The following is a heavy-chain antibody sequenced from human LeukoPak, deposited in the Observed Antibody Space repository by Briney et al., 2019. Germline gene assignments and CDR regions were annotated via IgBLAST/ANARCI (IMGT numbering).Heavy chain of an antibody. CDR3: ARATVTTRGEHFDY. Sequence: ASVKVSCKASGYTCTSYYMHWVRQAPGQGLDWMGIINPSGGSTSYAQKFQGRVTMTRETSTSTVYMELRSLRPEGTAVYYCARATVTTRGEHFDYWGQGNLVTVSS. J-gene: IGHJ4*02. V-gene: IGHV1-46*01. CDR2: INPSGGST. D-gene: IGHD4-17*01. CDR1: GYTCTSYY.